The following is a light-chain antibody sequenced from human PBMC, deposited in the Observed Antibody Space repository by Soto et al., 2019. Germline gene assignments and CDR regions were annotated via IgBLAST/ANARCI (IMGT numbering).Light chain of an antibody. V-gene: IGKV3-11*01. CDR3: QHRSDWTIT. CDR2: DAF. J-gene: IGKJ5*01. Sequence: EIALTQSPATLSLSPGERATLSCRASQSVRNYLAWYQQKPGQAPRLLIYDAFNRATGIPARFSGSGSGTDFTLTISSLEPEDFALYYCQHRSDWTITFGQGTRLEIK. CDR1: QSVRNY.